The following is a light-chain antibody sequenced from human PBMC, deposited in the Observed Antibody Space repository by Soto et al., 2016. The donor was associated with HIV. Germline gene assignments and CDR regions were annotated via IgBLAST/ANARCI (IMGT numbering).Light chain of an antibody. CDR1: NIGTKG. CDR3: QVWDVSSDHVL. CDR2: DDS. J-gene: IGLJ2*01. Sequence: SYVLTQPPSVSVAPGKTARISCGGNNIGTKGVHWYQQKPGQAPVLVVYDDSDRPSGIPERFSGSNSGNTATLTISRVEAGDEADYFCQVWDVSSDHVLFGGGTKLTVL. V-gene: IGLV3-21*03.